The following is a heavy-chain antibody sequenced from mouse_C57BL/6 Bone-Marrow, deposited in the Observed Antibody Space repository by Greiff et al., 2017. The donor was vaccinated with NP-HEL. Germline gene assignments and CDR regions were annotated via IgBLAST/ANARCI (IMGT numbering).Heavy chain of an antibody. D-gene: IGHD2-3*01. Sequence: VHVKQSVAELVRPGASVKLSCTASGFNIKNTYMHWVEQRPEQGLEWIGRIDPANGNTKYVPKFQGKATITADTSSNTAYLQLSSLTSEDTAIYYCARLGCDGYRFAYWGQGTLVTVSA. V-gene: IGHV14-3*01. CDR2: IDPANGNT. CDR1: GFNIKNTY. CDR3: ARLGCDGYRFAY. J-gene: IGHJ3*01.